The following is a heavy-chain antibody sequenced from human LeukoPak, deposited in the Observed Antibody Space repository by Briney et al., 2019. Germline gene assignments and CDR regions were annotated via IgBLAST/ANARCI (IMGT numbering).Heavy chain of an antibody. Sequence: PSETLSLTCAVSGGSISSGGYSWSWIRQPPGKGLEWIGYIYHSGSTYYNPSLKSRVTISVDTSKNQFSLKLSSVTAADTAVYYCPLFVGATKGKAFDIWGQGTMVTVSS. CDR1: GGSISSGGYS. D-gene: IGHD1-26*01. CDR2: IYHSGST. CDR3: PLFVGATKGKAFDI. J-gene: IGHJ3*02. V-gene: IGHV4-30-2*01.